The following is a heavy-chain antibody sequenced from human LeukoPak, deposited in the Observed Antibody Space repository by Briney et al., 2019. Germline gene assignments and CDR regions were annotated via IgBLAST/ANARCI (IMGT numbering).Heavy chain of an antibody. CDR3: AREVIDIAVAGTDY. D-gene: IGHD6-19*01. Sequence: SETLSLTCTVSGGSISSYYWSWIRQPPGKGLEWIGYIYYSGSTNYRPSLKSRVTISVDTSKNQFSLKLSSVTAADTAVYYCAREVIDIAVAGTDYWGQGTLVTVSS. J-gene: IGHJ4*02. CDR2: IYYSGST. CDR1: GGSISSYY. V-gene: IGHV4-59*12.